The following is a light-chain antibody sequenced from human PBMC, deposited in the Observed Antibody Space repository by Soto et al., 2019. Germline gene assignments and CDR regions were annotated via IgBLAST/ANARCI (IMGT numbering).Light chain of an antibody. CDR2: WAS. J-gene: IGKJ4*01. V-gene: IGKV4-1*01. CDR3: QQYYVTPLT. Sequence: DIVMIQSPDSLAVSLGERATINCKSSQSVFYSSNNKNYLAWYRQRPGQPPELLIYWASTRESGVPDRFSGSGSGTDFTLTISSLQAEDVAVYYCQQYYVTPLTFGGGTKVEIK. CDR1: QSVFYSSNNKNY.